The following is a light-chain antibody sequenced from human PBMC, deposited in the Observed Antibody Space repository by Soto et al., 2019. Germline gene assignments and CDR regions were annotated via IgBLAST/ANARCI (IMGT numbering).Light chain of an antibody. J-gene: IGLJ1*01. CDR3: RADHGSGSNFVYV. CDR2: VGTGGIVR. V-gene: IGLV9-49*01. Sequence: QPVLTQPPSASASLGASVTLTCTLSSGYSNYKVDWYQQRPGKGPRFVMRVGTGGIVRSKGDGIPDRFSVLGSGLNRYLTIKNIQEEDESDYHCRADHGSGSNFVYVFGTGTKLTVL. CDR1: SGYSNYK.